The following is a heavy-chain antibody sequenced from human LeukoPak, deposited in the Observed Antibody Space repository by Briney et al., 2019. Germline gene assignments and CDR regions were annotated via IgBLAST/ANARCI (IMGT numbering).Heavy chain of an antibody. D-gene: IGHD3-22*01. CDR3: AKRTTRITMIVPAFDI. Sequence: GRSLRLSCAASGFTFDDYAMHWVRQAPGKGLEWVSGISWNSGSIGYADSVKGRFTISRDNAKNSLYLQMNSLRAEDTALYYCAKRTTRITMIVPAFDIWGQGTMVTVSS. J-gene: IGHJ3*02. CDR1: GFTFDDYA. V-gene: IGHV3-9*01. CDR2: ISWNSGSI.